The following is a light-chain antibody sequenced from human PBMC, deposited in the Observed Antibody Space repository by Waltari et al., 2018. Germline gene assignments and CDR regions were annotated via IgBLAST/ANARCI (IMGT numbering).Light chain of an antibody. V-gene: IGLV2-8*01. CDR1: GSDVGKSDY. J-gene: IGLJ3*02. Sequence: QSALTPPPAASGSPGQSVTISCTGTGSDVGKSDYVSWYQQHPGKAPKLMIYELSKRPSGVPDRFSGSKSGNTASLTVSGLQAEDEADYYCSSYAGSHYWVFGGGTKLTVL. CDR2: ELS. CDR3: SSYAGSHYWV.